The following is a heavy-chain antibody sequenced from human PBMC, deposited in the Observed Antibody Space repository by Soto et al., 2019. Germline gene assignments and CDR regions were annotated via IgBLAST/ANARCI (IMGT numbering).Heavy chain of an antibody. J-gene: IGHJ6*02. Sequence: QVQLVQSGAEVKKPGASVKVSCKASGYTFTSYYMHWVRQAPGQGLEWMGIINPSAGSTSYAEKFQGRVTMTRDTSPSTVYMELSSLRSEDTAVYYCARDPPTGTTHYYYGMDVWGQGTTVTVSS. CDR3: ARDPPTGTTHYYYGMDV. CDR1: GYTFTSYY. CDR2: INPSAGST. V-gene: IGHV1-46*01. D-gene: IGHD1-1*01.